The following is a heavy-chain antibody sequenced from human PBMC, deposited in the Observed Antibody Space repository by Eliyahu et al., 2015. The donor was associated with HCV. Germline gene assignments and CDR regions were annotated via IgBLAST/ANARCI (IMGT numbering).Heavy chain of an antibody. V-gene: IGHV3-23*01. D-gene: IGHD3-9*01. CDR3: AKARGDALTGYSYDY. J-gene: IGHJ4*02. CDR2: ISGGGYST. CDR1: GFTFSSXV. Sequence: EVQLLESGGGSVQPGGSLRVSCAASGFTFSSXVMNWVRQAPGKGLEWVSTISGGGYSTYYADSVKGRFTISRDNSKNTLYVQMNSLRAEDTAVYYCAKARGDALTGYSYDYWGQGTLVTVSS.